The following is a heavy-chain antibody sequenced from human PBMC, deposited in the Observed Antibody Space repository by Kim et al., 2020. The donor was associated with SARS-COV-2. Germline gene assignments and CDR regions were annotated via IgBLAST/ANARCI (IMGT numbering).Heavy chain of an antibody. CDR3: ARGGYSGYDLTYEFDY. CDR1: GYTFTSYA. D-gene: IGHD5-12*01. V-gene: IGHV1-3*01. CDR2: INAGNGNT. J-gene: IGHJ4*02. Sequence: ASVKVSCKASGYTFTSYAMHWVRQAPGQRLEWMGWINAGNGNTKYSQKFQGRVTITRDTSASTAYMELSSLRSEDTAVYYCARGGYSGYDLTYEFDYWGQGTLVTVSS.